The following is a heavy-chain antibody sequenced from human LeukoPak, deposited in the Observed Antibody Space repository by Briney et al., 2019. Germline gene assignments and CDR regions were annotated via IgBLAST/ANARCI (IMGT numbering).Heavy chain of an antibody. CDR3: VKDRTPLRGYHYDDALDI. Sequence: GGSLRLSCAASGFTFNDHAMHWVRQVPGKRLEWVSLISWDGGTTYYADSVKGRFTISRDSSKNSLYLDMNSLRAEDTALYYCVKDRTPLRGYHYDDALDIWGQGTMVTVSS. J-gene: IGHJ3*02. V-gene: IGHV3-43D*03. CDR1: GFTFNDHA. D-gene: IGHD5-18*01. CDR2: ISWDGGTT.